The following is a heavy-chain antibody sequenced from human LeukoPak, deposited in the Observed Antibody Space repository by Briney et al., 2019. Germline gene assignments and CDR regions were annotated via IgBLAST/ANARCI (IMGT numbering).Heavy chain of an antibody. Sequence: GGSLRLSCAASGFTFGTYAMHWVRQAPGKGLEWVAVILSDGSIQNTADSVRGRFIISRDNSKNTLFLQMDRLRTEDTAVYYCARGAILGGYNLIDDWGQGTLVTVSS. D-gene: IGHD1-26*01. CDR1: GFTFGTYA. CDR2: ILSDGSIQ. V-gene: IGHV3-30*04. J-gene: IGHJ4*02. CDR3: ARGAILGGYNLIDD.